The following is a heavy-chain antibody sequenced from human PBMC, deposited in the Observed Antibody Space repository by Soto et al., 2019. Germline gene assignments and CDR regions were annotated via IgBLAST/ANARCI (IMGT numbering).Heavy chain of an antibody. CDR3: AKDLMGSGYDYGGGYFDY. D-gene: IGHD5-12*01. J-gene: IGHJ4*02. CDR1: GFTFSSYG. Sequence: GGSLRLSCAASGFTFSSYGMHWVRQAPGKGLEWVAVISYDGSNKYYADSVKGRFTISRDNSKNTRYLQMNSLRAEDTAVYYCAKDLMGSGYDYGGGYFDYWGQGTLVTVSS. CDR2: ISYDGSNK. V-gene: IGHV3-30*18.